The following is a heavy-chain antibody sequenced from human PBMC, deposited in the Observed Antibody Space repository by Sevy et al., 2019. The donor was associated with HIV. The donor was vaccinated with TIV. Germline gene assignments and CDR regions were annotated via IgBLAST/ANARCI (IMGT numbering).Heavy chain of an antibody. CDR1: VAPSTIIITT. J-gene: IGHJ4*02. D-gene: IGHD1-26*01. CDR3: ARHIVVTNHLGRGMHDC. Sequence: SEPCPSPALSLVAPSTIIITTGAGSASPQGREWSGLSLYYSGGTYYNPSLKSRVTISVDASKNQFSLRLTSVTAADTAVYYCARHIVVTNHLGRGMHDCWGRGALVTVSS. CDR2: LYYSGGT. V-gene: IGHV4-39*01.